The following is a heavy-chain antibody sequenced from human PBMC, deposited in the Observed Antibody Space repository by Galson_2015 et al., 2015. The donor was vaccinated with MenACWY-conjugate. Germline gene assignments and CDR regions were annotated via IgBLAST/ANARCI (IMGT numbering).Heavy chain of an antibody. CDR3: ARDHILTGHILDY. CDR2: IRSSGGKT. D-gene: IGHD3-9*01. V-gene: IGHV3-23*01. Sequence: SLRLSCVASGFTFSSHGMSWVRQAPGKGLEWVSAIRSSGGKTYYADSVKGRFTISRDNSENTLYLQMNSLRAEDTAVYYCARDHILTGHILDYWGQGNLVTVSS. J-gene: IGHJ4*02. CDR1: GFTFSSHG.